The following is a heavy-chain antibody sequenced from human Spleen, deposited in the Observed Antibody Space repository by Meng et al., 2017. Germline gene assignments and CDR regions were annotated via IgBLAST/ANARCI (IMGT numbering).Heavy chain of an antibody. J-gene: IGHJ5*02. CDR3: AGDYGDFLEFDP. CDR1: GYTFTSYE. Sequence: QVQLVLDGAEGKMPGASVNVSCKASGYTFTSYEINWVRHASGQGLEWLGWMNPNSGNRDYAQKFQGRVTMTRNTSISTAYMELGSLTYEDTAVYYCAGDYGDFLEFDPWGQGTLVTVSS. CDR2: MNPNSGNR. D-gene: IGHD4-17*01. V-gene: IGHV1-8*02.